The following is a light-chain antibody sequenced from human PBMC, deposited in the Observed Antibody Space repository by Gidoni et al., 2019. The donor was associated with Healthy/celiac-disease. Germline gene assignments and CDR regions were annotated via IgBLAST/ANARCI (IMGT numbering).Light chain of an antibody. CDR2: GKN. CDR1: SLRSYY. V-gene: IGLV3-19*01. CDR3: NSRDSSGNHLGVV. Sequence: SSELTQDPAVSVALGQTVRISCQGDSLRSYYASWYQPKPGQAPVLVIYGKNNRPSGIPDRFSGSSSGNTASLTITGAQAEDEADYYCNSRDSSGNHLGVVFGGGTKLXV. J-gene: IGLJ2*01.